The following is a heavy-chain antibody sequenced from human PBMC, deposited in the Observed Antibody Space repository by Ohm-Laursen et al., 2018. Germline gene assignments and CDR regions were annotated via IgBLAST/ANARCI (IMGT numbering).Heavy chain of an antibody. D-gene: IGHD3-10*01. V-gene: IGHV3-9*01. CDR3: AKDSSGGYYGMHV. J-gene: IGHJ6*02. CDR2: ISWNSGSI. Sequence: SLRLSCAASGFTFDDYAMHWVRQAPGKGLEWVSGISWNSGSIGYADSVKGRFTISRDNAKNSLYLQMNSLRVEDTALYYCAKDSSGGYYGMHVWGQGTTVTVSS. CDR1: GFTFDDYA.